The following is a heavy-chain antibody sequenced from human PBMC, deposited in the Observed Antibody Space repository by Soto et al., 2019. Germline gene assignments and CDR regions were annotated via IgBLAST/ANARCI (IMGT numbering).Heavy chain of an antibody. CDR3: ARVEGQNYYYYGMDV. V-gene: IGHV1-3*01. CDR1: GYTFTSYA. CDR2: INAGNGNT. J-gene: IGHJ6*02. Sequence: QVQLVQSGAEVKKPGASVKVSCKASGYTFTSYAMHWVRQAPGQRLEWMGWINAGNGNTKYSQKFQGRVTITRDTSASTAYMKLSSLRSEDTAVYYCARVEGQNYYYYGMDVWGQGTTVTVSS. D-gene: IGHD3-3*01.